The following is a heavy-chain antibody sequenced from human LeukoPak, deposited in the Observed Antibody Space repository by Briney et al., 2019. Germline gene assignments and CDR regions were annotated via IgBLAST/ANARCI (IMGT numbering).Heavy chain of an antibody. D-gene: IGHD5-18*01. CDR1: GGSISSGGYY. V-gene: IGHV4-30-2*02. CDR3: ARLDSYGYDDY. Sequence: PSQTLSLTCTVSGGSISSGGYYWSWIRQPPGKGLEWIGYIYHSGSTYYNPSLKSRVTISVDTSKNQFSLKLSSVTAADTAVYYCARLDSYGYDDYWGQGTLVTVSS. J-gene: IGHJ4*02. CDR2: IYHSGST.